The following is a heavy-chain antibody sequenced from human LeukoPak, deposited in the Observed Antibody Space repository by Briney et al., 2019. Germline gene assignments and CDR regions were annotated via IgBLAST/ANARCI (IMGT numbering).Heavy chain of an antibody. Sequence: PSETLSLTCTVSGGSISSYYWSWIRQPAGKGLEWIGRIYTSGSTNYNPSLKSRVTMSVDTSKNQFSLKLSSVTAADTAVYYCARADCSSTSCWRGYYYGMDVWGQGTTVTVSS. V-gene: IGHV4-4*07. J-gene: IGHJ6*02. CDR2: IYTSGST. CDR3: ARADCSSTSCWRGYYYGMDV. D-gene: IGHD2-2*01. CDR1: GGSISSYY.